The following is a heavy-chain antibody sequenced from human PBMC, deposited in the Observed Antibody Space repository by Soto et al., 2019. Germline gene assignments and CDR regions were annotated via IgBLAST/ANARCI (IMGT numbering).Heavy chain of an antibody. CDR1: GFTFSSYA. Sequence: QVQLVESGGGVVQPGRSLRLSCAASGFTFSSYAMHWVRQAPGKGLEWVAVISYDGSNKYYADSVKRRFTISRDTSKNTRYLPMNSLRAEDTAVYYFARDGYYYASSGPYFDYWGEGTLVNVS. J-gene: IGHJ4*02. CDR2: ISYDGSNK. V-gene: IGHV3-30-3*01. D-gene: IGHD3-22*01. CDR3: ARDGYYYASSGPYFDY.